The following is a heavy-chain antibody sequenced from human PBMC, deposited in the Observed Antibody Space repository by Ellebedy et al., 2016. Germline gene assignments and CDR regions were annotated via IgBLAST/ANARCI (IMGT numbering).Heavy chain of an antibody. Sequence: GGSLRLSCAASGFTFSNALMSWVRQAPGKGLEWVGRIKSKTEGGTRDYAAPVKGRFIMSRDDSKNTLYLQMNSLKTEDTGVYYCTTDIYSSGYYPYYYYGMDVWGQGTTVTVSS. CDR3: TTDIYSSGYYPYYYYGMDV. V-gene: IGHV3-15*01. D-gene: IGHD3-22*01. CDR1: GFTFSNAL. CDR2: IKSKTEGGTR. J-gene: IGHJ6*02.